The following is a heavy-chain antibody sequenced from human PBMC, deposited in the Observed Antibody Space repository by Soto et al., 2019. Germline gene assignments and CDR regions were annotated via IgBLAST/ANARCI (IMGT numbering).Heavy chain of an antibody. Sequence: ASVKVSCKASGYTFTGYYMHWVRQAPGQGLEWMGWINPNSGGTNYAQKFQGWVTMTRDTSTSTAYMELSSLRSEDTAVYYCAREREDYGDYVFFDYWGQGTLVTVSS. CDR1: GYTFTGYY. CDR2: INPNSGGT. CDR3: AREREDYGDYVFFDY. V-gene: IGHV1-2*04. J-gene: IGHJ4*02. D-gene: IGHD4-17*01.